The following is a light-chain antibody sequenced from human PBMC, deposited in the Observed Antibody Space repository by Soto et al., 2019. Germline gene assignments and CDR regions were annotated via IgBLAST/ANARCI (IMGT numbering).Light chain of an antibody. Sequence: EIVLTQSPATLSLSPGERATLSCRASQSVSSYLAWYQQKPGQAPRLLIYDASNRATGIPARFSGSGSGTDFTLTISSLEPEDFAVYYCQQRSNWFTFGGGTKAEIK. CDR2: DAS. J-gene: IGKJ4*01. CDR3: QQRSNWFT. CDR1: QSVSSY. V-gene: IGKV3-11*01.